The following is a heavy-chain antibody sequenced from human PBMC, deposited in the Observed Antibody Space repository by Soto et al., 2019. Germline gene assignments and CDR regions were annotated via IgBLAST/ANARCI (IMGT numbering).Heavy chain of an antibody. CDR1: GGTFSSYA. Sequence: GASVKVSCKASGGTFSSYAISWVRQAPGQGLEWMGGIIPIFGTANYAQKFQGRVTITADESTSTAYMELSSLRSEDTAVYYCAIPNASGYYNYYYGMDVWGQGTTVTVS. CDR3: AIPNASGYYNYYYGMDV. CDR2: IIPIFGTA. V-gene: IGHV1-69*13. J-gene: IGHJ6*02. D-gene: IGHD3-22*01.